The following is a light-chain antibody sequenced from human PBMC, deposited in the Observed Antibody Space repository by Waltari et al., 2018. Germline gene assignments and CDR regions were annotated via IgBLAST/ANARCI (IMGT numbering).Light chain of an antibody. V-gene: IGLV2-23*01. Sequence: QSALTQPASVSGSPRQSITIPCTGTSSDIGTYNFVSWYQQHPGKVPKLIIYKGTKRPSGVSTRFSGSKSGNTASLTISGLQAEDEADYYCCTYAGSRSYVFGTGTKVTVL. CDR3: CTYAGSRSYV. CDR1: SSDIGTYNF. CDR2: KGT. J-gene: IGLJ1*01.